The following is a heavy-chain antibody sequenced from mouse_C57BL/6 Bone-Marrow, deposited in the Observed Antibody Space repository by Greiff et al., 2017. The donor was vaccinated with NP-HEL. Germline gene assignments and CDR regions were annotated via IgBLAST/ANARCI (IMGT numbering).Heavy chain of an antibody. CDR3: ARGWPSFAY. CDR1: GFTFSDYG. Sequence: EVMLVESGGGLVKPGGSLKLSCAASGFTFSDYGMHWVRQAPEKGLEWVAYISSGSSTIYYADTVKGRFTISRDNAKNTLFLHMTSLRSEDTAMYYCARGWPSFAYWGQGTLVTVSA. CDR2: ISSGSSTI. V-gene: IGHV5-17*01. D-gene: IGHD3-3*01. J-gene: IGHJ3*01.